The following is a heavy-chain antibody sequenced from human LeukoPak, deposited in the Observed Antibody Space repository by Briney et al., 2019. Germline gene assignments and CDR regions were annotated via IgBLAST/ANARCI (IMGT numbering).Heavy chain of an antibody. CDR1: GFTFSYYG. D-gene: IGHD4-17*01. CDR2: ISSSSSYI. CDR3: AGINDYGDPTGAFDI. J-gene: IGHJ3*02. V-gene: IGHV3-21*01. Sequence: GGSLRLSCAASGFTFSYYGMNWVRQAPGKGLEWVSSISSSSSYIHYADSVKGRFTISRDNAKNSLFLQMNSLRAEDTAVYYCAGINDYGDPTGAFDIWGQGTMVTVSS.